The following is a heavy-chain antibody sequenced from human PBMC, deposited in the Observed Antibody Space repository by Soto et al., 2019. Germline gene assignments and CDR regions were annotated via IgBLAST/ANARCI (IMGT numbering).Heavy chain of an antibody. CDR3: ARDDYTSGVY. D-gene: IGHD3-3*01. V-gene: IGHV3-11*01. J-gene: IGHJ4*02. CDR1: GFSFRDYF. Sequence: GGSLRLSCAASGFSFRDYFMSWIRQAPGKGLEWVSYIGPYGNSIYYADSVKGRFTISRDDAKKSLYLHMNNLSAEDAAVYYCARDDYTSGVYWGQGSLVIVSS. CDR2: IGPYGNSI.